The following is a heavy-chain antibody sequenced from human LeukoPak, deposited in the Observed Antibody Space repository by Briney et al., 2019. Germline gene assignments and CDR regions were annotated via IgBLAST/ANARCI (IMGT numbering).Heavy chain of an antibody. V-gene: IGHV3-30*18. D-gene: IGHD3-22*01. Sequence: GGSLRLSCAASGFTFSIYAMHWVRQAPGKGLEWVTVISYDGGNKFYADSVRGRFTISRDNSKNTVYLQMNSLRAEDTAVYYCAKVHLTYYYDSSGYGFQDYWGQGTLVTVSS. CDR2: ISYDGGNK. J-gene: IGHJ4*02. CDR3: AKVHLTYYYDSSGYGFQDY. CDR1: GFTFSIYA.